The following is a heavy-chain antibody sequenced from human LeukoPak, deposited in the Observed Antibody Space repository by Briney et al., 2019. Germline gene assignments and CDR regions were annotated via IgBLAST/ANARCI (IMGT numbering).Heavy chain of an antibody. D-gene: IGHD2-2*01. CDR3: AKVGKAAVMRVVFDY. V-gene: IGHV3-23*01. CDR1: GFTFSSYA. CDR2: ISGSGDNT. Sequence: GGSLRLSCGASGFTFSSYAMSWVRQAPGKGLEWVSGISGSGDNTYYADSVKGRFTISRDNSKNTLYLQMNSLRAEDTAIYYCAKVGKAAVMRVVFDYWGQGTLVTVSS. J-gene: IGHJ4*02.